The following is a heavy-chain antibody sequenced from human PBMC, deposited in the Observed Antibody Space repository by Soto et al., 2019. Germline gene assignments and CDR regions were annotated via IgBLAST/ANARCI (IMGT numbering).Heavy chain of an antibody. D-gene: IGHD6-6*01. CDR2: ISYDGSNK. CDR3: AKDTSSSSHFDY. J-gene: IGHJ4*02. V-gene: IGHV3-30*18. CDR1: GFTFSSYG. Sequence: GGSLRLSCAASGFTFSSYGMHWVRQAPGKGLEWVAVISYDGSNKYYADSVKGRFTISRDNSKNTLYLQMNSLRAEDTAVYYCAKDTSSSSHFDYWGQGTLVTVSS.